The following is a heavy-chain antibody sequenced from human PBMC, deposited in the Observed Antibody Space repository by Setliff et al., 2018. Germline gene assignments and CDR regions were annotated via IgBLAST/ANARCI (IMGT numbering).Heavy chain of an antibody. CDR3: SRDLHWGFDY. CDR2: IKRKTDGGTA. CDR1: GFTFSNAW. V-gene: IGHV3-15*01. J-gene: IGHJ4*02. Sequence: PGGSLRLSCAASGFTFSNAWMTWVRQAPGKGLEWVGRIKRKTDGGTADYAAPVKGRFTISRDDSKNTLYLQMNSLKTEDTAVYYCSRDLHWGFDYWGLGTLVTVSS. D-gene: IGHD7-27*01.